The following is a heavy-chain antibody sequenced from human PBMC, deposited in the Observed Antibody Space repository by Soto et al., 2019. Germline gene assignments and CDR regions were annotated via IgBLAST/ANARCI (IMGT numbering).Heavy chain of an antibody. J-gene: IGHJ4*02. V-gene: IGHV4-39*01. Sequence: SETMSLTCTVSGGSISSPDYYWSWLRQPPGKGLEWIGSIYYSGSTYYNPSLKSRVTISVDTSKNQFSLKLSSVTAADTAVYYCARSMTTVVTLDYWGQGTLVTVSS. CDR2: IYYSGST. CDR1: GGSISSPDYY. CDR3: ARSMTTVVTLDY. D-gene: IGHD4-17*01.